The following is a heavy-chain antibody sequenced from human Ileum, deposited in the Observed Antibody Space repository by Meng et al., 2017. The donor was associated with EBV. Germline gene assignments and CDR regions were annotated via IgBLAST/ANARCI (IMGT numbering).Heavy chain of an antibody. V-gene: IGHV3-11*01. CDR3: ASDRVAMSGTLGSFDL. CDR1: GYSFSAHY. Sequence: GWSPRLSCGVSGYSFSAHYWTWFRQISGKGLEWLSYIRNIGDALFYAGSVKGRFTISRDNANNSRYLQMNSLSAEDTAVYFCASDRVAMSGTLGSFDLWGQGTLVTVSS. CDR2: IRNIGDAL. J-gene: IGHJ4*02. D-gene: IGHD3-10*02.